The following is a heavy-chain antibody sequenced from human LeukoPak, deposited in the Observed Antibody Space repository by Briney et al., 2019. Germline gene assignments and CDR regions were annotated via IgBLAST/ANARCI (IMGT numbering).Heavy chain of an antibody. CDR3: AREGGGYSSSWYYFDY. CDR1: GFAFSSYG. J-gene: IGHJ4*02. Sequence: GGSLRLSCAASGFAFSSYGMHWVRQAPGKGLEWVAVIWYDGGNKYYAGSVKGRFTISRDNHKNMLYLQMNSLRAEDTAVYFCAREGGGYSSSWYYFDYWGQGTLVTVSS. V-gene: IGHV3-33*01. D-gene: IGHD6-13*01. CDR2: IWYDGGNK.